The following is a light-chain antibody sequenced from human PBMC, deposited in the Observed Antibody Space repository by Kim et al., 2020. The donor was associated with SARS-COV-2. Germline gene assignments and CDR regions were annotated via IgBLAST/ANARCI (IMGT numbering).Light chain of an antibody. CDR1: KIGSKS. J-gene: IGLJ2*01. CDR2: YDS. CDR3: QVWDSSSDHPV. Sequence: APGKTARITCGGNKIGSKSVHWYQKKPGQAPVLVIYYDSDRPSGIPERFSGSNSGNTATLTISRVEAGDEADYYCQVWDSSSDHPVFGGGTQLTVL. V-gene: IGLV3-21*04.